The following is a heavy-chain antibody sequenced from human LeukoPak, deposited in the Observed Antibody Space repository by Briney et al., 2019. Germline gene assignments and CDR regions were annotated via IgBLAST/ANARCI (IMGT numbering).Heavy chain of an antibody. V-gene: IGHV3-74*01. CDR3: ATQHTLWSPLDC. CDR2: INSDGSST. J-gene: IGHJ4*02. CDR1: GFTFSSYW. Sequence: PGGSLRLSCAASGFTFSSYWMHWVRQAPGKGLVWVSRINSDGSSTSYADSVKGRFTISRDNAKNTLYLQMNSLRAEDTAVYYCATQHTLWSPLDCWGQGTLVTVSS. D-gene: IGHD3-10*01.